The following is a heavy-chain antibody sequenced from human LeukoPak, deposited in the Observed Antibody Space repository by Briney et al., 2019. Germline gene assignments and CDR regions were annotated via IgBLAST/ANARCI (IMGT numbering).Heavy chain of an antibody. CDR2: INPNSGGT. CDR3: ARGWESPGGRYFYWLFQYFDY. CDR1: GYTFTGYY. Sequence: ASVKVSCKASGYTFTGYYMHWVRQAPGQGLEWMGWINPNSGGTNYAQKFQGRVTMTRDKSIRTAYMELSRLRSDDTAVYYCARGWESPGGRYFYWLFQYFDYWGQGTLVTVSS. J-gene: IGHJ4*02. D-gene: IGHD3-9*01. V-gene: IGHV1-2*02.